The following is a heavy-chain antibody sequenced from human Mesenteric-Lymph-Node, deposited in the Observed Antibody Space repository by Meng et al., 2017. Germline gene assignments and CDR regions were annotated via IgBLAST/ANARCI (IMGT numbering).Heavy chain of an antibody. CDR1: GFTLSSSW. V-gene: IGHV3-74*01. Sequence: LSLTCAASGFTLSSSWMHWVRQAPGKGLVWVARIRSDGDLTNYADSVRGRFTISRDTDKNTLYLQMSSLRADDTAVYYCARVSQTWFDPWGQGTLVTVSS. J-gene: IGHJ5*02. CDR3: ARVSQTWFDP. CDR2: IRSDGDLT. D-gene: IGHD1-14*01.